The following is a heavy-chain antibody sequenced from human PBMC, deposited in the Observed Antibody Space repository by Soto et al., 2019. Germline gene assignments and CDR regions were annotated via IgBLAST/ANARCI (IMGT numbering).Heavy chain of an antibody. D-gene: IGHD2-15*01. CDR1: GFTVSNNY. J-gene: IGHJ4*02. V-gene: IGHV3-53*05. Sequence: EVRLVETGGDLIQPGGSLRLSCAVSGFTVSNNYMYWVRQPPGKGLEWVSLIYSHGDTRYADSVRGRFTVSRDNSKNTLYLQMNSLRSEDTAVYYCARKTDSGGNGGFWGQGTLVTVCS. CDR3: ARKTDSGGNGGF. CDR2: IYSHGDT.